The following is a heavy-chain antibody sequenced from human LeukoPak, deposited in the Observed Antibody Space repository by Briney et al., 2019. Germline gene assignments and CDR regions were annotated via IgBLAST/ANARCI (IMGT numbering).Heavy chain of an antibody. CDR3: ASPVGDSYGSGLDY. CDR1: GYSFTSYW. Sequence: GESLKISCKGSGYSFTSYWISWVHQLPGKGLEWMGRIDPSDSYTNYSPSFQGHVTISSDKSISTAYLHWSSLKASDTAMYYCASPVGDSYGSGLDYWGQGTLVTVSS. CDR2: IDPSDSYT. D-gene: IGHD3-10*01. V-gene: IGHV5-10-1*01. J-gene: IGHJ4*02.